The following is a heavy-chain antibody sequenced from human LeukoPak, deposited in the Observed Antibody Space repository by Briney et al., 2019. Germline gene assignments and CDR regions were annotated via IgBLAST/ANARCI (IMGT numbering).Heavy chain of an antibody. J-gene: IGHJ4*02. CDR3: AKGRGNSYEGPGY. CDR1: GFTFSSYA. Sequence: GGSPRLSCAASGFTFSSYAMSWVRQAPGKGLEWVSGISGNGGSTYYADSVKGRFTISRDESRSTLYLQMNSLRGDDTAVYYCAKGRGNSYEGPGYWGQGTLVTVSS. D-gene: IGHD3-10*01. V-gene: IGHV3-23*01. CDR2: ISGNGGST.